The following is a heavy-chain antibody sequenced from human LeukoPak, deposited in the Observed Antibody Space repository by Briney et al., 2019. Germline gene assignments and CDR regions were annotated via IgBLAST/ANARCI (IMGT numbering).Heavy chain of an antibody. D-gene: IGHD2-2*01. J-gene: IGHJ4*02. CDR1: GFTFSGFD. Sequence: PGGSLRLSCTTSGFTFSGFDIHWVRQASGKGLEWVGRIQTEPYSHATAYAASVKGRFTISRDDSKSTAYLQMNSLKAEDTAVYYCTRRDCSSFSCYSFDSWGQGILVTVSS. V-gene: IGHV3-73*01. CDR2: IQTEPYSHAT. CDR3: TRRDCSSFSCYSFDS.